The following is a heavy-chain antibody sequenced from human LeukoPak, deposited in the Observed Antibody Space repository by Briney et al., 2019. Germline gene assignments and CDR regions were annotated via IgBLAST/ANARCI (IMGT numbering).Heavy chain of an antibody. D-gene: IGHD2-2*01. Sequence: PGGSLRLSCAASGFTFSSYTMHWVRQAPGKGLEWVSSLSGSSNYFYYVGSVKGRFTISRDNAKNSLFLQMNSLRAEDTAVYYCARDSASCRGCAFDIWGQGTVVTVSS. V-gene: IGHV3-21*01. CDR1: GFTFSSYT. J-gene: IGHJ3*02. CDR2: LSGSSNYF. CDR3: ARDSASCRGCAFDI.